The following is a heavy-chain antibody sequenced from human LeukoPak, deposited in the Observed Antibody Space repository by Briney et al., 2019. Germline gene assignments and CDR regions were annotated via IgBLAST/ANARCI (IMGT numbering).Heavy chain of an antibody. CDR3: ARDPGYCYGFDV. Sequence: SQTLSLTCAISGDIVSSGTSAWNWIRQSPSRGLEWLGRTYYRSKWYYEYSVSVKSRITVNADTSKNQFSLQLTSVTPDDTAVYYCARDPGYCYGFDVWGQGTTVTVSS. CDR1: GDIVSSGTSA. V-gene: IGHV6-1*01. J-gene: IGHJ6*02. CDR2: TYYRSKWYY. D-gene: IGHD2-15*01.